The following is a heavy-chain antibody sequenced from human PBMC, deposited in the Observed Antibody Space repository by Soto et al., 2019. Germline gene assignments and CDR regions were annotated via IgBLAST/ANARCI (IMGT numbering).Heavy chain of an antibody. CDR3: ASAYYYDSSGYYYKELSY. D-gene: IGHD3-22*01. CDR2: IIPIFGTA. V-gene: IGHV1-69*01. CDR1: GGTFSSYA. J-gene: IGHJ4*02. Sequence: QVQLVQSGAEVKKPGSSVKVSCKASGGTFSSYAISWVRQAPGQGLEWMGGIIPIFGTANYAQKFQGRVTITADESTSTAYMELSSLRSEDTAVYYCASAYYYDSSGYYYKELSYWGQGTLVTVSS.